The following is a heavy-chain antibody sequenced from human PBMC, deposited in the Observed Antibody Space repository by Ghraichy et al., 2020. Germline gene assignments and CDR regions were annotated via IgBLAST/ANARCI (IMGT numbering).Heavy chain of an antibody. CDR3: ARDPQNGAIDI. CDR1: GFSFSSSW. V-gene: IGHV3-7*01. D-gene: IGHD1-26*01. J-gene: IGHJ3*02. CDR2: INQDESEK. Sequence: GESLNISCAASGFSFSSSWMSWVRQAPGKGLEWVADINQDESEKYYVDSVKGRFTISRDNAKNSVFLQMSSLRSEDTAVYYCARDPQNGAIDIWGQGTMVTVSS.